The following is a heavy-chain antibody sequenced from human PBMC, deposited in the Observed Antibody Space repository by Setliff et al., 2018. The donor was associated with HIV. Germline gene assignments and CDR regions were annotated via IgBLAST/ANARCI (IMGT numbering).Heavy chain of an antibody. Sequence: SETLSLTCTVSGDSINSHYWTWIRQPPGKGLEWIGEINHSGSTNYNPSLKSRVTISVDTSKNQFSLKLSSVTAADTAVYYCAVRRRVEIAFDIWGQGTMVTVSS. D-gene: IGHD2-15*01. CDR2: INHSGST. CDR3: AVRRRVEIAFDI. J-gene: IGHJ3*02. V-gene: IGHV4-34*01. CDR1: GDSINSHY.